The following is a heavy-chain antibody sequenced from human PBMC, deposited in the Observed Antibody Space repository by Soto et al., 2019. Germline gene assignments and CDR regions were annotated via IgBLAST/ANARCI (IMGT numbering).Heavy chain of an antibody. J-gene: IGHJ6*02. CDR3: ARARAARPYYYYYYGMDV. CDR1: GYSFAGYW. CDR2: IDPSDSQT. D-gene: IGHD6-6*01. Sequence: PGESLKISCKGSGYSFAGYWTTWVRQKPGKGLEWMGRIDPSDSQTYYSPSFRGHVTISATKSITTVFLQWSSLRASDTAVYYCARARAARPYYYYYYGMDVWGQGTTVTVSS. V-gene: IGHV5-10-1*01.